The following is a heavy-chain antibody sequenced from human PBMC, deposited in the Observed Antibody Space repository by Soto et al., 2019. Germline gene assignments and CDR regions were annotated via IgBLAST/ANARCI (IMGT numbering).Heavy chain of an antibody. J-gene: IGHJ6*02. CDR2: ISGSGGST. Sequence: EVQLLESGGGLVQPGGSLRLSCAASGFTFSSYAMSWVRQAPGKGLEWVSAISGSGGSTYYADSVKGRFTISRDNSKNTLYLQMNSLTAEDTAVYYCTASGTTVAYYYGMDVWGQGTTVTVSS. CDR1: GFTFSSYA. D-gene: IGHD3-10*01. V-gene: IGHV3-23*01. CDR3: TASGTTVAYYYGMDV.